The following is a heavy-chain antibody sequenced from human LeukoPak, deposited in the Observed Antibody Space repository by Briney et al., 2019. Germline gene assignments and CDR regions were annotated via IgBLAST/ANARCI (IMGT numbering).Heavy chain of an antibody. CDR2: INTNTGNP. J-gene: IGHJ6*02. V-gene: IGHV7-4-1*02. CDR1: GYTFTSYA. CDR3: ARLIAAALRGYYGMDV. D-gene: IGHD6-13*01. Sequence: ASVKVSCKASGYTFTSYAMNWVRQALGQGLEWMGWINTNTGNPTYAQGFTGRFVFSLDTSVSTAYLQISSLKAEDTAVYYCARLIAAALRGYYGMDVWGQGTTVTVSS.